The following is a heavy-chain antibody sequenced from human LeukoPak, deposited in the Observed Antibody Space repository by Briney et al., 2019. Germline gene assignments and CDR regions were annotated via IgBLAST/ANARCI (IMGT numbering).Heavy chain of an antibody. CDR1: GYTFTSYA. D-gene: IGHD6-6*01. J-gene: IGHJ6*03. Sequence: ASVTVSCKASGYTFTSYAMNWVRQAPGQGLEWMGWINTNTGNPTYAQGFTGRFVFSLDTSVSTAYLQISSLKAEDTAVYYCARVFAAPSSPYYYMDVWGKGTTVTVSS. V-gene: IGHV7-4-1*02. CDR3: ARVFAAPSSPYYYMDV. CDR2: INTNTGNP.